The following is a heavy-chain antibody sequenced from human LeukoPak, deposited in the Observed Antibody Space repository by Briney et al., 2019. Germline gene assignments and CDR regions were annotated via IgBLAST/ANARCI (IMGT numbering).Heavy chain of an antibody. J-gene: IGHJ6*02. V-gene: IGHV3-30-3*01. CDR1: GFTFDDYA. CDR2: ISYDGSNK. D-gene: IGHD6-13*01. Sequence: GRSLRLSCAASGFTFDDYAMHWVRQAPGKGLEWVAVISYDGSNKYYADSVKGRFTISRDNSKNTLYLQMNSLRAEDTAVYYCARDDSSSWYRDYYYGMDVWGQGTTVTVSS. CDR3: ARDDSSSWYRDYYYGMDV.